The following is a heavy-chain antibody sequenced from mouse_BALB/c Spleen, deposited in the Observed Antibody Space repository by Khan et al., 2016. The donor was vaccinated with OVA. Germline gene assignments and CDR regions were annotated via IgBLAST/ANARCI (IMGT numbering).Heavy chain of an antibody. CDR1: GFSLTNYG. CDR3: ARQPYYHYNIMDY. CDR2: IWSDGST. V-gene: IGHV2-6-1*01. J-gene: IGHJ4*01. D-gene: IGHD2-10*01. Sequence: VKLVESGPGLVAPSQSLSITCTISGFSLTNYGVHWVRQPPGKGLEWLVVIWSDGSTTYNSALNSRLTISKDNSKSQVFLKMNSLQTDDTAMYFCARQPYYHYNIMDYWGQGTSVTVSS.